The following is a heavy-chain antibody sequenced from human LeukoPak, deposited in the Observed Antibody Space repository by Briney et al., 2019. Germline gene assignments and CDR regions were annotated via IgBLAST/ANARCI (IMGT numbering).Heavy chain of an antibody. CDR2: IVVGSGNT. V-gene: IGHV1-58*02. J-gene: IGHJ6*02. CDR1: GFTFSSSA. CDR3: AAGLEAATNMLDYYYYGMDV. D-gene: IGHD5-24*01. Sequence: ASVKVSCKASGFTFSSSAMQWVRQARGQRLEWIGWIVVGSGNTNYAQTFQERVTITRDMSTSTAYMELSSLRSEDTAVYYCAAGLEAATNMLDYYYYGMDVWGQGTTVTVSS.